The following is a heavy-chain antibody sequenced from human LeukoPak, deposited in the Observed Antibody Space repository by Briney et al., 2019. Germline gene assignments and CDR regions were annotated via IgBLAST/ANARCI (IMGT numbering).Heavy chain of an antibody. J-gene: IGHJ4*02. CDR1: GFTFSDYY. Sequence: GGSLRLSCAASGFTFSDYYMSWIRQAPGKGLEWISYINSGGTTIYYADSVKGRFTISRDNAKNSLSLQMNSLRAEDTAVYYCARDHRYSSGWSFDYWGQGTLVTVSS. CDR2: INSGGTTI. V-gene: IGHV3-11*01. D-gene: IGHD6-19*01. CDR3: ARDHRYSSGWSFDY.